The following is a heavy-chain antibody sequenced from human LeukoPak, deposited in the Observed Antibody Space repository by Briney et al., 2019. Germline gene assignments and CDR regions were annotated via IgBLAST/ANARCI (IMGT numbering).Heavy chain of an antibody. CDR2: IYYSGST. CDR1: AGSFSGYY. Sequence: SDTLSLTCAIYAGSFSGYYWSWIRQPPGKGLEWIGYIYYSGSTNYNPSLKSRVTISVYTSKNQFSLKLSSVTAADTAVYYCARLKYYYDSSGYRAEYFQHWGQGTLVTVSS. J-gene: IGHJ1*01. CDR3: ARLKYYYDSSGYRAEYFQH. V-gene: IGHV4-59*07. D-gene: IGHD3-22*01.